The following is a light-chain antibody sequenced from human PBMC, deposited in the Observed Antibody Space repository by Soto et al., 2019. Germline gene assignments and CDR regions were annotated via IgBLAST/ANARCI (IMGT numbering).Light chain of an antibody. CDR1: QSISSW. Sequence: DIQMAQSPSTLSASVGDRVTITCRASQSISSWLAWYQQKPGTAPRLLIYSASSVKTGVPPRFSGSGSGRDFTLTISSLRPEDIATYFCQQSYTSPPWTLGQGTKVDIK. J-gene: IGKJ1*01. V-gene: IGKV1-39*01. CDR3: QQSYTSPPWT. CDR2: SAS.